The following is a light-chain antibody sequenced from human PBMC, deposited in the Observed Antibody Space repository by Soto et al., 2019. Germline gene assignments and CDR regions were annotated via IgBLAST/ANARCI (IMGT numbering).Light chain of an antibody. V-gene: IGKV1-27*01. CDR3: QKYNSAPLS. J-gene: IGKJ4*01. CDR2: AAS. Sequence: DIQMTQSPSSLSAFVGDRVTITCRASQGIANYLAWYQQKPGKVPKLLIYAASTLQSGVPSRFSGSGSGTDFTLIISSLQPEDVATSFCQKYNSAPLSFGGGTGVEIK. CDR1: QGIANY.